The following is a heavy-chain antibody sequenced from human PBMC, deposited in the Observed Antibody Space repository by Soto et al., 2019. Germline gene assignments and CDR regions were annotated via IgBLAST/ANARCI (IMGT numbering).Heavy chain of an antibody. CDR2: ISYDGSNK. CDR3: ARDRYCSGGSCRPHPYYYYGMDV. Sequence: GGSLRLSCAASGFTFSIYAMHWFGQAPGKGLEWVAVISYDGSNKYYADSVKGRFTISRDNSKNTLYLQMNSLRAEDTAVYYCARDRYCSGGSCRPHPYYYYGMDVWGQGTTVTVSS. D-gene: IGHD2-15*01. V-gene: IGHV3-30-3*01. J-gene: IGHJ6*02. CDR1: GFTFSIYA.